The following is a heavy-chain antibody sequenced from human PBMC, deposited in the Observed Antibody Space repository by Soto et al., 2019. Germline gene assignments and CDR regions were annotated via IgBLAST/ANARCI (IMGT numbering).Heavy chain of an antibody. Sequence: QVQLVQSGAEVKKPGASVKVSCKASGYTFTSYAMHWVRQAPGQRLEWMGWLNVGNGNTKYSQKFQGRVTITRDTSASTAYMELSSLRSEDTAVYYCARSIVVVTAADYWGQGTLGTVSS. D-gene: IGHD2-21*02. CDR2: LNVGNGNT. CDR3: ARSIVVVTAADY. J-gene: IGHJ4*02. V-gene: IGHV1-3*01. CDR1: GYTFTSYA.